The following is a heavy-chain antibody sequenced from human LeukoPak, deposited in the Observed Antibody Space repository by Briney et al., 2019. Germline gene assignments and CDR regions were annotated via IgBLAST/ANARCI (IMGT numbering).Heavy chain of an antibody. J-gene: IGHJ4*02. CDR1: GHSISSGYY. V-gene: IGHV4-38-2*01. CDR3: AKVGVGVTKSFDY. D-gene: IGHD1-26*01. CDR2: IYHSGIT. Sequence: PSETLSLTCAVSGHSISSGYYWGWIRQPPGKGLEWIGSIYHSGITYYNPSFKSRVTISVDTSKNQFSLKLSSVTAADTAVYYCAKVGVGVTKSFDYWGQGTLVTVSS.